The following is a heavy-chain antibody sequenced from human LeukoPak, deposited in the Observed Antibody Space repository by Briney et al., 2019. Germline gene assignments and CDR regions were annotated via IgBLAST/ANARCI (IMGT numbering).Heavy chain of an antibody. J-gene: IGHJ3*02. CDR3: AKDKFRNYDAFDI. CDR2: INDSGTGT. D-gene: IGHD1-7*01. V-gene: IGHV3-23*01. Sequence: GGSLRLSCAASGFTFSDYAMTWVRQAPGKGLEWVSGINDSGTGTYYADSVKGRFTISRDKSKKTLYLQMNSLTAEDAAIYYCAKDKFRNYDAFDIWGLGTMVTVSS. CDR1: GFTFSDYA.